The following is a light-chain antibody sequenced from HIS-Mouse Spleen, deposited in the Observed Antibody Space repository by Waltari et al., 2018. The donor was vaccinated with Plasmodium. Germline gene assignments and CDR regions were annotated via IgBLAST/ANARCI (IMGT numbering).Light chain of an antibody. CDR3: MIWHSSAWV. J-gene: IGLJ3*02. CDR1: SGTNVGTYR. Sequence: QAVLTQPSSLSASPGASASLTCTLRSGTNVGTYRIYWYQQKPGSPPQDLLGYKSDSDKHQGSGVPSRFSGSKAASANAGILLISGLQSEDEADYYCMIWHSSAWVFGGGTKLTVL. V-gene: IGLV5-45*03. CDR2: YKSDSDK.